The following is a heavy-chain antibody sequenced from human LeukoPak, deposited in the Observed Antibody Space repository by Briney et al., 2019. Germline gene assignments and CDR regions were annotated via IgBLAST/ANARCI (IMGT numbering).Heavy chain of an antibody. J-gene: IGHJ3*02. V-gene: IGHV4-30-4*01. CDR1: GGSISSGDYY. D-gene: IGHD2-15*01. CDR2: IYYSGST. CDR3: ARDPRGSNAFDI. Sequence: SQTLSLTCTVTGGSISSGDYYWSWIRQPPGKGLEWIGYIYYSGSTYYNPSLKSRVTISVDTSKNQFSLKLSSVTAADTAVYYCARDPRGSNAFDIWGQGTMVTVSS.